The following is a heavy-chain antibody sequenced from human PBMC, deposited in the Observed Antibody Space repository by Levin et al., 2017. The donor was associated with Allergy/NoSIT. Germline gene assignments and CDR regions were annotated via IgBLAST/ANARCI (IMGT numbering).Heavy chain of an antibody. CDR1: GGSISSSSYY. CDR3: ARIRGYCTGGVCSPLGYSSGWYFDY. J-gene: IGHJ4*02. Sequence: PSETLSLTCTVSGGSISSSSYYWGWIRQPPGKGLEWIGSIYYSGSTYYNPSLKSRVTISVDTSKNQFSLKLSSVTAADTAVYYCARIRGYCTGGVCSPLGYSSGWYFDYWGQGTLVTVSS. D-gene: IGHD2-8*02. CDR2: IYYSGST. V-gene: IGHV4-39*01.